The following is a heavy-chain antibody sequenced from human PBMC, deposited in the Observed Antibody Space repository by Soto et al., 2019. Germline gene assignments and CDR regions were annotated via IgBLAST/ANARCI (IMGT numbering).Heavy chain of an antibody. J-gene: IGHJ4*02. CDR2: IYYSGST. V-gene: IGHV4-39*07. D-gene: IGHD3-22*01. Sequence: ASDTLSLTCTVSGGSIRSSSYYWGWIRQPPGKGLEWIGSIYYSGSTYYNPSLKSRVTISVDTSKNQFSLKLSSVTAADTAVYYCTRSGSGGYYSDYWGQGTQVTVSS. CDR3: TRSGSGGYYSDY. CDR1: GGSIRSSSYY.